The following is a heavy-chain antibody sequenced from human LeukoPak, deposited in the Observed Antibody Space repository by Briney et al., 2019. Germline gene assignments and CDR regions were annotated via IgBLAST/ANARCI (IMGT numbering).Heavy chain of an antibody. J-gene: IGHJ5*02. Sequence: SETLSLTCAVYGYSISSNYFWGWIRQSPGKGLEWIGSIYHSGSTYYNPPLKSQVTLSVDTSNNQFSLRLISVTAADTAIYYCARSSNNWFDPWGQGTLVTVSS. CDR1: GYSISSNYF. CDR3: ARSSNNWFDP. CDR2: IYHSGST. V-gene: IGHV4-38-2*01. D-gene: IGHD6-6*01.